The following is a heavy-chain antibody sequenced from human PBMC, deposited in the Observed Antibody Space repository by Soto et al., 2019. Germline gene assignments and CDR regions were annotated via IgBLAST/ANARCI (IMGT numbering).Heavy chain of an antibody. J-gene: IGHJ4*02. V-gene: IGHV3-33*01. CDR2: IWYDGSNK. D-gene: IGHD6-6*01. CDR1: GFTFSSYG. CDR3: ARDDSSSRGVDY. Sequence: SLRLSCAASGFTFSSYGMHWVRQAPGKGLEWVAVIWYDGSNKYYADSVKGRFTISRDNSKNTLYLQMNSLRAEDTAVYYCARDDSSSRGVDYWGQGTLVTVSS.